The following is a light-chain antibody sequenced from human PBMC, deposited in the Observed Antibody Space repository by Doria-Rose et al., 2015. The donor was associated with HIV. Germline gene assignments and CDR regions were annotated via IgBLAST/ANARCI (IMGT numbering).Light chain of an antibody. CDR1: QSFSSTY. V-gene: IGKV3-20*01. Sequence: EIVMTQSPGTLSLSPGERATLSCRASQSFSSTYLAWYQQKPGQAPSLLIYDGSTRATGITDRFSARGSGTDFTLTINRLEPEDFALYYCHQYGTSWTFGQGTKVEI. J-gene: IGKJ1*01. CDR3: HQYGTSWT. CDR2: DGS.